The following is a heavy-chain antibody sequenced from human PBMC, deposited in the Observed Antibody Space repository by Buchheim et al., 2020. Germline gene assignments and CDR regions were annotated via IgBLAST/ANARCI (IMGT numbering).Heavy chain of an antibody. Sequence: EVQLVQSGAEVKKPGESLRISCKGSGYSFTSYWISWVRQMPGKGLEWMGRIDPSDSYTNYSPSFQGHVTISADKSISTAYLQWSSLKASDTAMYYCARTGPAAPSGRGRGYYYYGMDVWGQGTT. CDR2: IDPSDSYT. J-gene: IGHJ6*02. D-gene: IGHD2-2*01. CDR1: GYSFTSYW. CDR3: ARTGPAAPSGRGRGYYYYGMDV. V-gene: IGHV5-10-1*03.